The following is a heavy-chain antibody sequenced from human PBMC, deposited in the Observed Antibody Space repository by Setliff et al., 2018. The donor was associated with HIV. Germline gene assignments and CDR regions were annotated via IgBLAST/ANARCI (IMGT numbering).Heavy chain of an antibody. CDR3: ARAPTVVTLLDY. V-gene: IGHV4-61*09. CDR2: IYTSGSS. Sequence: LSLTCSVSGGSISSGSYYWSWIRQPAGKGLEWIGHIYTSGSSTYNPSLKSRVTISRDTSKNQFSLKLSSVTAADTAVYYCARAPTVVTLLDYWGQGTLVTVSS. D-gene: IGHD4-17*01. J-gene: IGHJ4*02. CDR1: GGSISSGSYY.